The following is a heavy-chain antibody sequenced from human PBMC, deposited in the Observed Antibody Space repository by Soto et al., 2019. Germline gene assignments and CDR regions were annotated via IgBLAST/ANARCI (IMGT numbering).Heavy chain of an antibody. CDR3: ARERSGSYYEVY. CDR1: GYTFTSYD. Sequence: QVQLVQSGAEVKKPGASVKVSCKASGYTFTSYDINWVRPATGQGLEWMGWMNPNSGNTGYAQKFQGRVTMTRNTSISTAYMELRSLRSEDTAVYYCARERSGSYYEVYWGQGTLVTVSS. V-gene: IGHV1-8*01. J-gene: IGHJ4*02. D-gene: IGHD1-26*01. CDR2: MNPNSGNT.